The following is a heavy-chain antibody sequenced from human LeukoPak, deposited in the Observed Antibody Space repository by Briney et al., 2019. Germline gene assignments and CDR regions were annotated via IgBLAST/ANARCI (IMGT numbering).Heavy chain of an antibody. V-gene: IGHV4-59*01. D-gene: IGHD2-15*01. J-gene: IGHJ4*02. Sequence: KPSETLSLTCTVSGGSISSYYWSWIRQPPGKGLEWIGYIYYSGGTNYNPSLKSRVTISVDTSKNQFSLKLSSVTAADTAVYYCARVVVVAATYYFDYWGQGTLSPSPQ. CDR2: IYYSGGT. CDR3: ARVVVVAATYYFDY. CDR1: GGSISSYY.